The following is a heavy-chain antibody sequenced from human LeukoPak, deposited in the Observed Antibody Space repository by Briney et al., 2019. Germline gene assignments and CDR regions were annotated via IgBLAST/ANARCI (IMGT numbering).Heavy chain of an antibody. Sequence: ASVKVSCKASGYIFTGYYMHWVRQAPGQGLEWMGWINPNSGDTNYAQKLQGRVTMTTDTSTSTAYMELRSLRSDDTAVYYCAREVARDLDYWGQGTLVTVSS. V-gene: IGHV1-2*02. CDR2: INPNSGDT. CDR1: GYIFTGYY. CDR3: AREVARDLDY. J-gene: IGHJ4*02.